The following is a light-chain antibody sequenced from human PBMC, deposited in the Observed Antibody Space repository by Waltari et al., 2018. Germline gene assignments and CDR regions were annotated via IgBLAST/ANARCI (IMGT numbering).Light chain of an antibody. CDR3: QQYYSNPPYT. Sequence: DIQMTQSPSSLSASVGDRVTITCRASQGITNSLAWYQQKPGKAPKLLIYVASRLESGGPSRFSGSGSGTEFTLTISSLQPEDSATYHCQQYYSNPPYTFGQGTKLEIK. CDR2: VAS. J-gene: IGKJ2*01. CDR1: QGITNS. V-gene: IGKV1-NL1*01.